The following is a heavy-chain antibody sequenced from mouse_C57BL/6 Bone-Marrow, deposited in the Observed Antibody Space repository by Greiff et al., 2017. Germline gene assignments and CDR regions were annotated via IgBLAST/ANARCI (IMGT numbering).Heavy chain of an antibody. CDR2: IDPETGGT. V-gene: IGHV1-15*01. D-gene: IGHD3-1*01. CDR3: TPFGWFAY. CDR1: GYTFTDYE. J-gene: IGHJ3*01. Sequence: VQLQQSGAELVRPGASVTLSCKASGYTFTDYEMHLVKQTPVHGLEWIGAIDPETGGTAYNQKFKGKAILTADKSSSTAYMELRSLTSEDSAVYYCTPFGWFAYWGQGTLVTVSA.